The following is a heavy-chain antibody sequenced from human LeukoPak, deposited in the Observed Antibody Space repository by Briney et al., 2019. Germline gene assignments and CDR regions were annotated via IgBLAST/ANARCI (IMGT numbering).Heavy chain of an antibody. CDR2: IDTYGTGT. CDR3: ARDRWGYSYGGD. J-gene: IGHJ4*02. CDR1: GFTFSSYW. Sequence: QAGGSLRLSCAASGFTFSSYWMHWVRQDPGKGLLWVSRIDTYGTGTAYADSVKGRFTISRDNAKNTLYLQMNSLRADDTAVYFCARDRWGYSYGGDWGQGTLVTVSS. V-gene: IGHV3-74*01. D-gene: IGHD5-18*01.